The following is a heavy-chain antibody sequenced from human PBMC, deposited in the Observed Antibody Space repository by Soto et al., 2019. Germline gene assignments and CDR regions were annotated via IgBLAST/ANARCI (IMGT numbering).Heavy chain of an antibody. CDR3: AREGVAPYYYYGMDV. CDR2: IYYSGST. Sequence: SETLSLTCTVSGGSISSYYWSWIRQPPGKGLEWIGYIYYSGSTNYNPSLKSRVTMTSNTSISTAYMELSSLRSDDTAVYYCAREGVAPYYYYGMDVWGQGTPVTVSS. D-gene: IGHD5-12*01. V-gene: IGHV4-59*01. CDR1: GGSISSYY. J-gene: IGHJ6*02.